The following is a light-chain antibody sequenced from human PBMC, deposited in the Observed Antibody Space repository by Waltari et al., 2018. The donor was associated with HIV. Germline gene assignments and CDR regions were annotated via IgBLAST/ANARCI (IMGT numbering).Light chain of an antibody. CDR1: SSDVGGYKY. Sequence: QSALTQPPSASGSPGQSVTISCTGTSSDVGGYKYVSWYQQHPGKAPKLVIYDVSKRPSGVPDRFSGSKSGNTASLTVSGLQAEDEADYYCSSYAGSNNWVVFGGGTKLTVL. J-gene: IGLJ2*01. V-gene: IGLV2-8*01. CDR2: DVS. CDR3: SSYAGSNNWVV.